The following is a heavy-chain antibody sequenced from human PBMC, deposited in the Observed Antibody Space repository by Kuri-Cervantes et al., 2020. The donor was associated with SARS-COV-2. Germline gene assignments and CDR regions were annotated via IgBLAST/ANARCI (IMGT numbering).Heavy chain of an antibody. CDR2: IKQDGSEK. D-gene: IGHD6-19*01. V-gene: IGHV3-7*01. CDR3: ARDQSDSSGWYAEEDYYYYMDV. Sequence: GESLKISCAASGFNFSSYWMSWGRQAPGKGLEWAANIKQDGSEKYYVDSVKGRFTISRDNAKNSLYLQMNSLRAEDTAVYYCARDQSDSSGWYAEEDYYYYMDVWGKGTTVTVSS. J-gene: IGHJ6*03. CDR1: GFNFSSYW.